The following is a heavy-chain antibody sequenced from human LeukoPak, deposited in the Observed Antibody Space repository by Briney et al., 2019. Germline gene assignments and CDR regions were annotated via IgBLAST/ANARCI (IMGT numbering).Heavy chain of an antibody. CDR1: GFTFSSYS. CDR3: ARDRGGTTDAFDI. J-gene: IGHJ3*02. V-gene: IGHV3-21*01. CDR2: ISSSSSYI. Sequence: GGSLRLPCAASGFTFSSYSMNWVRQAPGKGLEWVSSISSSSSYIYYADSVKGRFTISRDNAKNPLYLQMNSLRAEDTAVYYCARDRGGTTDAFDIWGQGTMVTVSS. D-gene: IGHD1-1*01.